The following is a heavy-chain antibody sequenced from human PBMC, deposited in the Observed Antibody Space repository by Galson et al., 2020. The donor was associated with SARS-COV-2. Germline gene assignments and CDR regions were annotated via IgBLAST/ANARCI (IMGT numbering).Heavy chain of an antibody. V-gene: IGHV5-51*01. Sequence: GESLKISCKGSGYSFTSYWIGWVRQMPGKGLEWMGIIYPGDSDTRYSPSFQGQVTISADKSISTAYLQWSSLKASDTAMYYCARMRSSSWYSATPTTNWFDPWGQGTLVTVSS. CDR3: ARMRSSSWYSATPTTNWFDP. CDR2: IYPGDSDT. D-gene: IGHD6-13*01. J-gene: IGHJ5*02. CDR1: GYSFTSYW.